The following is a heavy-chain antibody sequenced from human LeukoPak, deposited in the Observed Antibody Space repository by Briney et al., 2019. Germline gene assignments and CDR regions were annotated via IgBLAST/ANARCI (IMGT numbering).Heavy chain of an antibody. CDR2: IKQDGSEK. J-gene: IGHJ4*02. Sequence: PGGSLRLSCAASGFTFTNYWMSWVRQAPGKGLEWVANIKQDGSEKYYVDSVEGRFTICRDNAKNSLSLQMNSLRGEDTAVYYCVRALGSSSADYWGQGTLVTVSS. CDR3: VRALGSSSADY. D-gene: IGHD6-6*01. CDR1: GFTFTNYW. V-gene: IGHV3-7*01.